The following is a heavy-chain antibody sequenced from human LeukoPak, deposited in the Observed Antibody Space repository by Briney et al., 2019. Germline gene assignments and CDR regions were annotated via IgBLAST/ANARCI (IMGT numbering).Heavy chain of an antibody. Sequence: SETLSLTCTVSGGSISSGSYYWSWIRQPAGKGLEWIGRIYTSGITNYNPSLKSRVTISLDTSKNQFSLKLSSVTAADTAVYYCAREYYDSSGYANSFDYWGQGTLVTVSS. CDR2: IYTSGIT. D-gene: IGHD3-22*01. CDR1: GGSISSGSYY. J-gene: IGHJ4*02. CDR3: AREYYDSSGYANSFDY. V-gene: IGHV4-61*02.